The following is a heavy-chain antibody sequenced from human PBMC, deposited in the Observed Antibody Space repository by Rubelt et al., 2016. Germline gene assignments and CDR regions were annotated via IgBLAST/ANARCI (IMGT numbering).Heavy chain of an antibody. D-gene: IGHD2-15*01. CDR1: GFSISRDYW. J-gene: IGHJ4*02. CDR2: ISHGGRT. Sequence: QVQLQESGPRLVKPSETLSLTCSVSGFSISRDYWWVWIRLTPGKGLEWVGSISHGGRTNYSPSLITRGTMSADTATHHFSLNLRSATAADTAVYYCVTERGGWSPFEYWGQGVLVTVST. CDR3: VTERGGWSPFEY. V-gene: IGHV4-38-2*02.